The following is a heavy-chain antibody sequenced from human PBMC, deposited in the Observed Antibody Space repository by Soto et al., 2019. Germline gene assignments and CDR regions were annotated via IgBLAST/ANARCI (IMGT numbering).Heavy chain of an antibody. J-gene: IGHJ6*02. V-gene: IGHV1-69*01. CDR1: GGTFSSYA. CDR2: IIPISDTT. CDR3: ARSQGSSTSLEIYYYFYYGMDV. D-gene: IGHD2-2*01. Sequence: QVQLVQSGAEVKKPGSSVKVSCKASGGTFSSYAISWVRQAPGQGLEWMGGIIPISDTTNYAQKFQGRVTITADESTSTADMEPSSLRSEDTAVYYCARSQGSSTSLEIYYYFYYGMDVWGQGTTVTVSS.